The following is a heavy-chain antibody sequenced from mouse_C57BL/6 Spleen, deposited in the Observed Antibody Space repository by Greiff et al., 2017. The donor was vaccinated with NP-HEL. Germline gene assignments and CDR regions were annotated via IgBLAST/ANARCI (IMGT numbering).Heavy chain of an antibody. D-gene: IGHD1-1*01. CDR2: IRNKANGYTT. J-gene: IGHJ4*01. Sequence: EVQGVESGGGLVQPGGSLSLSCAASGFTFTDYYMSWVRQPPGKALEWLGFIRNKANGYTTEYSASVKGRFTISRDNSQSILYLQLNAQKAEDSATYYCARSRYYGSSLYAMDYWGQGTSVTVSS. CDR1: GFTFTDYY. CDR3: ARSRYYGSSLYAMDY. V-gene: IGHV7-3*01.